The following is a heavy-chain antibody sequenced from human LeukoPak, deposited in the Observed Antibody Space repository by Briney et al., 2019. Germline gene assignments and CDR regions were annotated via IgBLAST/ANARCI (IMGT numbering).Heavy chain of an antibody. CDR3: ARLGMGRPFDY. V-gene: IGHV1-18*01. J-gene: IGHJ4*02. CDR1: GYTFATYG. Sequence: ASVKVSCKASGYTFATYGINWVRQAPGQGLEWIGWISAYNGNTNYAQNLQGRVTMTTDTSTSTAYMELRSLRSDDTAVYYCARLGMGRPFDYWGQGTLVTVSS. CDR2: ISAYNGNT. D-gene: IGHD7-27*01.